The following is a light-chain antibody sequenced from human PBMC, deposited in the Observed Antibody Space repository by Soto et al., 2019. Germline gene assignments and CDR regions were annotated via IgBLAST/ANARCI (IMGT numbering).Light chain of an antibody. J-gene: IGLJ3*02. V-gene: IGLV2-14*01. CDR2: DVT. CDR1: SSDVGGYNY. CDR3: SSYTSSSTPLV. Sequence: QSALTQPASVSGSPGQSITISCTGTSSDVGGYNYVSWYQQHPGKAPKLMIYDVTNRPSGVSNRFSGSKSGNTASLTISGLQAEHEAEYDCSSYTSSSTPLVFGGGTKLTVL.